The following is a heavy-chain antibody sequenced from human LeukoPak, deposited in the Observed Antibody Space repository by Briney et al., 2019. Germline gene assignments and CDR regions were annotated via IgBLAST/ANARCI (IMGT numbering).Heavy chain of an antibody. D-gene: IGHD4-17*01. V-gene: IGHV3-9*01. CDR3: AKDIRGTVSETYYNFYGMDV. J-gene: IGHJ6*02. CDR1: GFFFEDYA. Sequence: PGRSLRLSCAASGFFFEDYAMHWLRQAPGKGLEWVSSINWNSGGIVYADSVKGRFTISRDNAKNSLYLQMNSLRPKDTALYYCAKDIRGTVSETYYNFYGMDVWGQGITVTVSS. CDR2: INWNSGGI.